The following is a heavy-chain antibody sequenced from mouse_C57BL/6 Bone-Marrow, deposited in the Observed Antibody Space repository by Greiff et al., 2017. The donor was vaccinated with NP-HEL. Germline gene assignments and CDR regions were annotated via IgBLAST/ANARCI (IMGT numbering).Heavy chain of an antibody. CDR3: ARATYYDNDGAVDF. Sequence: VQLQQPGPELVKPGASVKISCKASGYTFTDYYMHWVKQSHGKSLEWIGDINPNNGGNSYNQKFKGKATLTVDKSSSTAYMQLRSLTSEDSAVYYCARATYYDNDGAVDFWGQGTSVTVSA. CDR1: GYTFTDYY. CDR2: INPNNGGN. V-gene: IGHV1-26*01. J-gene: IGHJ4*01. D-gene: IGHD2-4*01.